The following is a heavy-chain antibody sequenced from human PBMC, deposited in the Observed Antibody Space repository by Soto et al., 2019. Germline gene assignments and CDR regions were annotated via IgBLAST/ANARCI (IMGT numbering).Heavy chain of an antibody. J-gene: IGHJ3*02. Sequence: QVQLVQSGAEVKKPGSSVKVSCKASGGTFSSYAISWVRQAPGQGLEWMEGIIPIFGTANYAQKFQGRVTITADESTSTAYMELSSLRSEDTAVYYCARGAHMYYYDSSGYDAFDIWGQGTMVTVSS. CDR2: IIPIFGTA. CDR3: ARGAHMYYYDSSGYDAFDI. CDR1: GGTFSSYA. V-gene: IGHV1-69*01. D-gene: IGHD3-22*01.